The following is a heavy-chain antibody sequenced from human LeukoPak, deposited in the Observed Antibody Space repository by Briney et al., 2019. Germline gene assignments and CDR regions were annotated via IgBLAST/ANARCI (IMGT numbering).Heavy chain of an antibody. Sequence: GGSLRLSCGASGFNFNSFAMSWLRQAPGKGLEWLSAMTGPADTTYYAESVKVRFTISRDYSKSMVFLQMNSLRVEDTAIYYCAKGAEFDHWGQGTLATVSS. CDR2: MTGPADTT. V-gene: IGHV3-23*01. CDR1: GFNFNSFA. J-gene: IGHJ4*02. CDR3: AKGAEFDH.